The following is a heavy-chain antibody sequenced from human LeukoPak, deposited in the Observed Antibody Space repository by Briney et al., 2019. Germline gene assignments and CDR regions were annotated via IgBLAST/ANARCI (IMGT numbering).Heavy chain of an antibody. J-gene: IGHJ3*01. D-gene: IGHD6-19*01. CDR2: ITGTGGHT. V-gene: IGHV3-23*01. CDR3: AKVRDTRVWYKDAFDV. CDR1: GFTFTSYA. Sequence: GGSLRLSCAASGFTFTSYAMSWVRQAPGKGLEGLSAITGTGGHTYYAASVQGRFTVSRDNSKNTLYLQMSSLTAEDTAMYYYAKVRDTRVWYKDAFDVWGQGTRVTVSS.